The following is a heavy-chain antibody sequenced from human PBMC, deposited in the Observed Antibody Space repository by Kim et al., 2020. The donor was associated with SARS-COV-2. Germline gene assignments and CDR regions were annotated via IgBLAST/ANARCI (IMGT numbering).Heavy chain of an antibody. J-gene: IGHJ4*02. Sequence: ASVKVSCKASGYTFTSYAMNWVRQAPGQGLEWMGWIKTNTGNPTYGQGFTGRFVFSLDTSVSTAYLQISSLKAEDTAVYYCARDPSVITIFGVVIIEPYYFDYWGQGTLVTVSS. CDR2: IKTNTGNP. CDR3: ARDPSVITIFGVVIIEPYYFDY. D-gene: IGHD3-3*01. V-gene: IGHV7-4-1*02. CDR1: GYTFTSYA.